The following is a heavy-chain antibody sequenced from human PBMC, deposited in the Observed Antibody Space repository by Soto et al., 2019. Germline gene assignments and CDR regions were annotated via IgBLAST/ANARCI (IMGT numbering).Heavy chain of an antibody. CDR3: ARGSGTFDS. CDR1: GHTFTNYA. D-gene: IGHD3-3*01. CDR2: ISPYNAYT. V-gene: IGHV1-18*01. Sequence: QVQMVQSGAEVKRSGASVKVSCRVSGHTFTNYAITWVRQAPGQGLEWMGWISPYNAYTNYAQRLQGRVTMTTDTSTQTAYMELRSLTSDGTAVYYCARGSGTFDSWGQGTLVTVSS. J-gene: IGHJ4*02.